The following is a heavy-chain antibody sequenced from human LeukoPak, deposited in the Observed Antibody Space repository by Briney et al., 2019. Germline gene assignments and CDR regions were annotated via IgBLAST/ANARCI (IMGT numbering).Heavy chain of an antibody. CDR1: GGSISSSGYY. CDR3: ARLGKIQLWPADPYFDY. Sequence: SETLSLTCTVSGGSISSSGYYWGWIRQPPGKGLEWIGNIYYSGSTYYNPSLKSRVTISVDTSKNQFSLKLSSVTAADTAVYYCARLGKIQLWPADPYFDYWGQGTLVTVSS. J-gene: IGHJ4*02. V-gene: IGHV4-39*01. D-gene: IGHD5-18*01. CDR2: IYYSGST.